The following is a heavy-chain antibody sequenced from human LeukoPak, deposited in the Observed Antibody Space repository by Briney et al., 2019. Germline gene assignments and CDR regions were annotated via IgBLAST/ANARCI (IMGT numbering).Heavy chain of an antibody. J-gene: IGHJ4*02. V-gene: IGHV1-2*02. CDR2: INPNSGGT. Sequence: ASVKVSCKASGYTFTGYYMHWVRQAPGQGLEWMGWINPNSGGTNYEQEFQGRVTMTRDTSISTGYMELSRLRSDDTAVYHCAREKYSSNWEIDYWGQGTLVTVSS. D-gene: IGHD6-13*01. CDR3: AREKYSSNWEIDY. CDR1: GYTFTGYY.